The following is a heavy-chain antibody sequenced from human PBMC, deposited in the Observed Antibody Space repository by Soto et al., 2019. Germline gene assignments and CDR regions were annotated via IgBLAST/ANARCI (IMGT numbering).Heavy chain of an antibody. Sequence: SETLSLTCAVYGGSFSGYYWSWIRQPPGKGLEWIGEINHSGSTNYNPSLKSRVTISVDTSKNQFSLKLSSVTAADTAVYYCARGWGYSYYYYGMDVWGQGTTVT. CDR1: GGSFSGYY. V-gene: IGHV4-34*01. CDR2: INHSGST. D-gene: IGHD7-27*01. J-gene: IGHJ6*02. CDR3: ARGWGYSYYYYGMDV.